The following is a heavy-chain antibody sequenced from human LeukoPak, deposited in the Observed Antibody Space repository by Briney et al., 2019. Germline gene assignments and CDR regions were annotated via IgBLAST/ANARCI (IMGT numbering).Heavy chain of an antibody. CDR3: ARCVGATKIPVRFDY. V-gene: IGHV1-46*01. CDR1: GYTFTNYY. D-gene: IGHD1-26*01. Sequence: VASVKVSCKASGYTFTNYYLHWVRQAPGQGLEWMGMINPGGGTTTYAQKFQGRVTMTRDTSTSTVYMELSALRSEDRAVFYCARCVGATKIPVRFDYWGQGTLVTVS. J-gene: IGHJ4*02. CDR2: INPGGGTT.